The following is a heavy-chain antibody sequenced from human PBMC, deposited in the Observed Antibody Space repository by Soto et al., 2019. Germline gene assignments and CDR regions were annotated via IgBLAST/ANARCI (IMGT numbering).Heavy chain of an antibody. D-gene: IGHD3-10*01. CDR1: GYTFTNDY. CDR2: INPSTGTT. Sequence: QVQLVQSGAEVKKPGASVKVSCKASGYTFTNDYMHWVRQAPGQGLEWMGIINPSTGTTSYAQKFQGRVXXTRDXXXXXXXXXXXXXXXXXXXXXXXXRXSWDRVRGVKEFDYWGQGTLVTVSS. V-gene: IGHV1-46*01. J-gene: IGHJ4*02. CDR3: XRXSWDRVRGVKEFDY.